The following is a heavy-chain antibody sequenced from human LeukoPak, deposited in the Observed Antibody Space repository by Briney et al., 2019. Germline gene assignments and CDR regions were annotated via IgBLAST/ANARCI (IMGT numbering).Heavy chain of an antibody. CDR2: ISGSGSST. V-gene: IGHV3-23*01. J-gene: IGHJ6*03. CDR1: GFTLSSFE. CDR3: ARHGANYYYYYMDV. Sequence: PGGSLRLSCAASGFTLSSFEMNWVRQAPGKGLEWVSPISGSGSSTYYADSVKGRFTISRDNSKNTVYLQMNSLRAEDTAVYYCARHGANYYYYYMDVWGKGTPVTVSS. D-gene: IGHD3-16*01.